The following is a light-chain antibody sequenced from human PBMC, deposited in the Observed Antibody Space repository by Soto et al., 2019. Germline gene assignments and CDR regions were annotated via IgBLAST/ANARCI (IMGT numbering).Light chain of an antibody. CDR1: QSVGGY. Sequence: DIVLTQSPATLPLPPRPRATLSCRASQSVGGYLAWYQQRPGQAPRVLIYGASNRATGIPVRFSGSGSGTDFTLTISNLQPEDFAVYHCQQYGSSPLITFGQGTRLEIK. CDR3: QQYGSSPLIT. J-gene: IGKJ5*01. V-gene: IGKV3-20*01. CDR2: GAS.